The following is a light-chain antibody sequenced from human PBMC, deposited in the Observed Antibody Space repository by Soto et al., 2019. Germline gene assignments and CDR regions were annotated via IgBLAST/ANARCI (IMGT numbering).Light chain of an antibody. Sequence: EIVLTQSQGTLSLSPVVRATLSFMARQSVSSNNLAWYQQKPGQAPRLLIYGASRRATGIPDRFSGSGSGTDCTLTIDRLEPEDFAGYYFQQYGTSPSSFGPGTKGDIK. CDR2: GAS. CDR1: QSVSSNN. V-gene: IGKV3-20*01. CDR3: QQYGTSPSS. J-gene: IGKJ3*01.